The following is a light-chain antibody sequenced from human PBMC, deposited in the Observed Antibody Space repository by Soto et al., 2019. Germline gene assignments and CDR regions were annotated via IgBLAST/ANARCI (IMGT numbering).Light chain of an antibody. V-gene: IGKV1-5*03. Sequence: DIQRTQSPSTLSASVGDRVTITCRASQSISSWLAWYQQKPGRAPKLLIYKASSLESGVPSRFSGSGSGTEFTLTISSLQADDFATYYCQQAYTFGQGTKLEIK. J-gene: IGKJ2*01. CDR2: KAS. CDR3: QQAYT. CDR1: QSISSW.